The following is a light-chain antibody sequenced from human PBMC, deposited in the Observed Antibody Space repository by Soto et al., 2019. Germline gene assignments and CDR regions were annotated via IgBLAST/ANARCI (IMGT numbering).Light chain of an antibody. Sequence: EIVMTQSPATLSVSPGERATLSCRASQSVSSNLAWYQQKPGQAPSLLIYGASTRSTGITARFSGSGPGTAFSLTISSLQSEDFAVYYCQQYNTWPYTLGQGTKLVIK. V-gene: IGKV3-15*01. CDR2: GAS. CDR1: QSVSSN. CDR3: QQYNTWPYT. J-gene: IGKJ2*01.